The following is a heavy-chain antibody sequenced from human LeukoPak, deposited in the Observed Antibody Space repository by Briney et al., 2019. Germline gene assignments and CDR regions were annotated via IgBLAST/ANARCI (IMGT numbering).Heavy chain of an antibody. D-gene: IGHD6-19*01. CDR2: IYSGGST. CDR3: ARVQQWLGPKDV. Sequence: GGSLRLSCAASGFTVSSNYMTWVRQAPGKGLAWVSIIYSGGSTYYADSVNGRFTISRDNSKNTLYLQMNSLRVEDTAVYYCARVQQWLGPKDVWGQGTTVTVSS. CDR1: GFTVSSNY. J-gene: IGHJ6*02. V-gene: IGHV3-66*02.